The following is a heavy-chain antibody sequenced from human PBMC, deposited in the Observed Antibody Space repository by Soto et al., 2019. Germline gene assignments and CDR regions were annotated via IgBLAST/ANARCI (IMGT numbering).Heavy chain of an antibody. D-gene: IGHD3-10*01. CDR3: AREVLWSRYFDY. CDR2: MSYDGTTK. J-gene: IGHJ4*02. V-gene: IGHV3-30-3*01. CDR1: GFIFSNYV. Sequence: GGSLRLSCAASGFIFSNYVMYWVRQAPGKGLEWVAFMSYDGTTKSYADSVKGRFTISRDDSQNTLYLQMNSLRPEDTGVYYCAREVLWSRYFDYWGQGTLVTVSS.